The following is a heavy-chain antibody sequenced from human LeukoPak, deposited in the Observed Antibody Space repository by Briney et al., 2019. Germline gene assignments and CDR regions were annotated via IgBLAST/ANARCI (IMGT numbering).Heavy chain of an antibody. J-gene: IGHJ4*02. Sequence: GESLKISCQGSGYSFTTYWIAWVRQMPGKGLEWMGIIYPGDSDTRYSPSFQGQVTISADKSISTAYLQWSSLKASDTAMYYCARFIAAAGTNWGQGTLVTVSS. CDR1: GYSFTTYW. V-gene: IGHV5-51*01. CDR3: ARFIAAAGTN. CDR2: IYPGDSDT. D-gene: IGHD6-13*01.